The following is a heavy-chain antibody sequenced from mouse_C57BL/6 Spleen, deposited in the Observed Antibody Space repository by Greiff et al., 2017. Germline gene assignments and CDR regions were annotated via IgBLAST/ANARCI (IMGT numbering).Heavy chain of an antibody. Sequence: VQLMESEPELVKPGASVKISCKASGYAFSSSWMNWVKQRPGQGLEWIGRIYPGDGDTNYNGKFKGKATLTADKSSSTAYMQLSSLTSEDSAVYFCARVEVDYWGQGTTLTVSA. V-gene: IGHV1-82*01. J-gene: IGHJ2*01. CDR2: IYPGDGDT. CDR1: GYAFSSSW. CDR3: ARVEVDY.